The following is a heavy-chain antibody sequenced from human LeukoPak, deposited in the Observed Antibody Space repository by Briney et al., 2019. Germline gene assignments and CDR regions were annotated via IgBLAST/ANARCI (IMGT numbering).Heavy chain of an antibody. CDR1: GFTFSNYA. CDR3: AKDRSIGTYYAFDH. CDR2: ISASGVMT. V-gene: IGHV3-23*01. Sequence: GGSLRLSCAASGFTFSNYAMTWVRQAPGKGLEWVSSISASGVMTYYADSVKGRFTVSRDNSKNNLYLQMSRLTAADTAVYYCAKDRSIGTYYAFDHWGQGTLVTVSS. D-gene: IGHD1-26*01. J-gene: IGHJ4*02.